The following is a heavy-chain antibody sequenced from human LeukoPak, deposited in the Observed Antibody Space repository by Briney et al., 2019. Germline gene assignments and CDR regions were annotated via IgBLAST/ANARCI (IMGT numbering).Heavy chain of an antibody. CDR1: GGSINSYY. CDR2: IYYSGST. CDR3: ARVTGYMTEDYFDY. D-gene: IGHD6-13*01. V-gene: IGHV4-59*01. Sequence: SETLSLTCTVSGGSINSYYSSWIRQPPGKGLEWIGYIYYSGSTNYSPSLKSRVTISVDTSKNQFSLRLSSVTAADTAVYYCARVTGYMTEDYFDYWGQGTLITVSS. J-gene: IGHJ4*02.